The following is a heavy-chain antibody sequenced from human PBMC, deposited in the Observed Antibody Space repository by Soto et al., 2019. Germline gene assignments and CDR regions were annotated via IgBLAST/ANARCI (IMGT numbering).Heavy chain of an antibody. CDR2: ISSSSSYI. Sequence: GGSLRLSCAASGFTFSSYSMNCDRQAPGKGLEWVSSISSSSSYIYYADSVKGRFTISRDNAKNSLYLQMNSLRAEDTAVYYCARDYGDFYAFDIWGQGTMVTVSS. CDR1: GFTFSSYS. V-gene: IGHV3-21*01. CDR3: ARDYGDFYAFDI. D-gene: IGHD4-17*01. J-gene: IGHJ3*02.